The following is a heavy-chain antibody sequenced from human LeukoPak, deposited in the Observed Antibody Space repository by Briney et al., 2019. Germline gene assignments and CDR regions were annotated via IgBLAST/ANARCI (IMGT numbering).Heavy chain of an antibody. CDR1: GFSLSTSGVG. J-gene: IGHJ4*02. Sequence: SGPTLVNPPQTLTLTRTFSGFSLSTSGVGVGWIRQPPGKALEWLALLYWDDDKRYSPSLKSRLTITKDTSKNQVVLTMTNMDPVDTATYYCALSRNTFGGVIADFDYWGQGTLVTVSS. V-gene: IGHV2-5*02. CDR2: LYWDDDK. CDR3: ALSRNTFGGVIADFDY. D-gene: IGHD3-16*02.